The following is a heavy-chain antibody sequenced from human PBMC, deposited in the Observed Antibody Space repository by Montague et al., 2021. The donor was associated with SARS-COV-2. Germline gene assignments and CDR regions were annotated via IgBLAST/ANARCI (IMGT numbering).Heavy chain of an antibody. V-gene: IGHV4-59*08. CDR1: GGSISSYY. CDR2: IYYSGST. CDR3: ARRGQGTMVRGVIISAFDI. Sequence: SETLSLTCTVSGGSISSYYWSWIRQPPGKGLEWIGYIYYSGSTDXNPSLKSRVTISVDTSKNQFSLKLSSVTAADTAVYYCARRGQGTMVRGVIISAFDIWGQGTMVTVSS. D-gene: IGHD3-10*01. J-gene: IGHJ3*02.